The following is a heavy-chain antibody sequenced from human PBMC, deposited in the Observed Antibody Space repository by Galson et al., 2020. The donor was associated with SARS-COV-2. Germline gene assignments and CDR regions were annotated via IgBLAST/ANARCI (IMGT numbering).Heavy chain of an antibody. Sequence: GESLKISCEVSGFTFNDFWMSWFRQAPGKGLEWVANIQGDGSETNYADFVKGRFSISRDNAANSLYLQMTSLRVEDSAVYYCSREGWQGGYWGQGTRVTVSS. D-gene: IGHD6-19*01. V-gene: IGHV3-7*01. J-gene: IGHJ4*02. CDR1: GFTFNDFW. CDR2: IQGDGSET. CDR3: SREGWQGGY.